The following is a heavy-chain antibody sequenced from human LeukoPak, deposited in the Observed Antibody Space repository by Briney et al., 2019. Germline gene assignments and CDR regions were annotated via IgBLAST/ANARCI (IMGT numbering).Heavy chain of an antibody. CDR3: AKEGCTSTNCYVNC. CDR1: GFTFSSYA. V-gene: IGHV3-23*01. J-gene: IGHJ4*02. CDR2: IGGSGGST. Sequence: GGSLRLSCAASGFTFSSYAMSWVRQAPGKGLEWVSVIGGSGGSTYYADSVKGRFTIFRDDSKNTLYLQMNSLTAEDTALYYCAKEGCTSTNCYVNCWGQGTLVTVSS. D-gene: IGHD2-2*01.